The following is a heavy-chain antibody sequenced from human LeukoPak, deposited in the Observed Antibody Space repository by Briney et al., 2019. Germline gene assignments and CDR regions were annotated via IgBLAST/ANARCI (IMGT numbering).Heavy chain of an antibody. CDR3: AKDPGVVPAHYFDY. J-gene: IGHJ4*02. V-gene: IGHV3-23*01. CDR2: TGSTGVST. CDR1: GFTFSSYS. Sequence: GGSLRLSCAASGFTFSSYSMNWVRQAPGKGLEWVSATGSTGVSTFYADSVKGRFTVSRDNSKNTLSLQMNSLRAEDTAVYYCAKDPGVVPAHYFDYWGQGILVTVSS. D-gene: IGHD2-2*01.